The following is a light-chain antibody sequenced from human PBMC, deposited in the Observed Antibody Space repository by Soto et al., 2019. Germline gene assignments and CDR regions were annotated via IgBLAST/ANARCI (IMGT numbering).Light chain of an antibody. CDR2: GNS. V-gene: IGLV1-40*01. CDR3: QAYDSSLSGSV. CDR1: SSNIGAGYD. J-gene: IGLJ3*02. Sequence: QSVLTQPPSVSGAPGQRVTISCTGSSSNIGAGYDVNWYQQLPGTAPKLLIYGNSNRPSGVPDRFSGSKSGTSASLAITGLQAEEEADYYSQAYDSSLSGSVFGGGTKLTVL.